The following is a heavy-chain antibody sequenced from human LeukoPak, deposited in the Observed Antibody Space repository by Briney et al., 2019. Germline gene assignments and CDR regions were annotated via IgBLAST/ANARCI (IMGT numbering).Heavy chain of an antibody. J-gene: IGHJ3*02. CDR1: GGSFSGYY. V-gene: IGHV4-59*08. D-gene: IGHD3-22*01. Sequence: PSETLSLTCAVYGGSFSGYYWSWIRQPPGKGLEWIGYIYYSGSTNYSPSLKSRVTISVDTSKKQFSLKLSSVTAADTAVYYCARSERIIMILGGAFDIWGQGTVVTVSS. CDR3: ARSERIIMILGGAFDI. CDR2: IYYSGST.